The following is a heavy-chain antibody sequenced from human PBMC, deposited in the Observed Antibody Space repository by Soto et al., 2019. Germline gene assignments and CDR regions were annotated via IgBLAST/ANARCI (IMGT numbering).Heavy chain of an antibody. Sequence: EVQLLDSGGSLVQPGGSLRLSCTASGFTFSSYAMSWVRQAPGKGLEWVSAISGSGGSTYYADSVKGRFTVSRDNSENTLYLQMESLRVEDTAVYYCARDPLADCSGGSCYYYYYMDVWGIGTTVTVSS. CDR2: ISGSGGST. J-gene: IGHJ6*03. CDR1: GFTFSSYA. D-gene: IGHD2-15*01. V-gene: IGHV3-23*01. CDR3: ARDPLADCSGGSCYYYYYMDV.